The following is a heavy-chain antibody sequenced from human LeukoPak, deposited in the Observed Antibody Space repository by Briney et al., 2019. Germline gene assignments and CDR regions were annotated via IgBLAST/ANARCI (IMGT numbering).Heavy chain of an antibody. Sequence: AETLSLTCTVSGYSISRGYDWGWIRQPPGQGVEWIGNIYHSGSTYYTPSLKSRVTISRDTSKNQFSLKLSTVTAADTAVYYCARVAAEYSSSWHTVYWGQGTPLTAAS. D-gene: IGHD6-13*01. CDR3: ARVAAEYSSSWHTVY. V-gene: IGHV4-38-2*02. J-gene: IGHJ4*02. CDR2: IYHSGST. CDR1: GYSISRGYD.